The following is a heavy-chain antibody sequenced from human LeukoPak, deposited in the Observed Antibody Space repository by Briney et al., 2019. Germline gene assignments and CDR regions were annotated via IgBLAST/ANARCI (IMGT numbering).Heavy chain of an antibody. V-gene: IGHV3-53*01. D-gene: IGHD3-16*01. Sequence: GGSLRLSCAASGFIVSRNYLGWVRQAPGKGLEWVSALSSKYETYYADSVTGRFTISRDNSENTLYLQMNALRAEDTALYYCYGIHLGDSFDIWGRGKMVIVFS. CDR2: LSSKYET. CDR1: GFIVSRNY. J-gene: IGHJ3*02. CDR3: YGIHLGDSFDI.